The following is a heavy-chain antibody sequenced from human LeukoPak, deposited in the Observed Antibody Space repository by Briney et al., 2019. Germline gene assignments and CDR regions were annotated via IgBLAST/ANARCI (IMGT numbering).Heavy chain of an antibody. CDR2: IYYSGST. V-gene: IGHV4-39*01. J-gene: IGHJ3*02. Sequence: SETLSLICTVSGGAISGRRDYWGWIRQPPGKGLEWIASIYYSGSTHYSPSLKSRVTISVDTSRNQFSLELRTATAADSAIYYCARNVSRGEPGGAFDIWGQGTMVTVSS. CDR3: ARNVSRGEPGGAFDI. D-gene: IGHD3-16*01. CDR1: GGAISGRRDY.